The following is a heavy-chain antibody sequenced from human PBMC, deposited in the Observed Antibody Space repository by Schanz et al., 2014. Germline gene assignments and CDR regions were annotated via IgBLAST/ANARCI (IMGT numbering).Heavy chain of an antibody. CDR1: GFTFNSYA. V-gene: IGHV3-23*04. CDR2: ISHSGGST. J-gene: IGHJ4*02. D-gene: IGHD3-22*01. Sequence: EVQLVESGGGLVQPGGSLRLSCAASGFTFNSYAMTWVRQAPGKGLEWVSSISHSGGSTYYADSVKGRFTISRDNSKNTLYLQMNSLRAEDTAVYYCAKDPSHGDYDYYFDYWGQGTLVTVSS. CDR3: AKDPSHGDYDYYFDY.